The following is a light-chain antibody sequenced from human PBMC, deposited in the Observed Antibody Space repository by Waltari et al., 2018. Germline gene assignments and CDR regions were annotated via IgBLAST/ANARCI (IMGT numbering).Light chain of an antibody. CDR3: LQDYTFPWT. CDR1: QGVRND. Sequence: AIQMTQSQSSLSASVGDRVTITCRASQGVRNDLGWYQQKPGKAPNLLIYASSNLQSGVPSRFSGGGSGTDFTLTISSLQPEDFATYYCLQDYTFPWTFGQGTKVEIK. V-gene: IGKV1-6*01. J-gene: IGKJ1*01. CDR2: ASS.